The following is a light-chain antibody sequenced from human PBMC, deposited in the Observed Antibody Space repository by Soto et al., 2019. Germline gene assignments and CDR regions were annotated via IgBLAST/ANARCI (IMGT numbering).Light chain of an antibody. CDR1: QSVSSN. J-gene: IGKJ1*01. CDR3: HQTYSTPQT. V-gene: IGKV3-15*01. Sequence: EIVMTQSPATLSVSRGERATLSWRASQSVSSNLAWYQQKPGQAPRLLIYGASTRATGIPARFSGSGSGTEFTLTITSLQPEDFGTYYCHQTYSTPQTFGQGTKVDIK. CDR2: GAS.